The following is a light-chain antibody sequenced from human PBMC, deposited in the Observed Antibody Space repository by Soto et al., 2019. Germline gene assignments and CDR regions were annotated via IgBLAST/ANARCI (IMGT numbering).Light chain of an antibody. CDR3: SSYTISNTLV. Sequence: QSVLTPPASVSGSPGQSITISCTGTSSDVGSYNLVSWYQQHPGKAPKLLIYEVSNRPSGVSNRFSGSKSGNTASLTISGLQAEDEADYYRSSYTISNTLVFGTGTKVTVL. J-gene: IGLJ1*01. V-gene: IGLV2-14*02. CDR1: SSDVGSYNL. CDR2: EVS.